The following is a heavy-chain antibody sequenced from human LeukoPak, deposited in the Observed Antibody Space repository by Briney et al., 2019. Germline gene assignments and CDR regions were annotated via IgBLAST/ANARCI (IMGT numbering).Heavy chain of an antibody. J-gene: IGHJ4*02. Sequence: PGGSLRLSCAASGFTFSSYGMHWVRQAPGKGLEWVAVIWYDGSNKYYADSVKGRFTISRDNSKNTLYLQMNSLRVEDTAVYYCARFSGSYYFDYWGQGTLVTVSS. D-gene: IGHD1-26*01. V-gene: IGHV3-33*01. CDR1: GFTFSSYG. CDR2: IWYDGSNK. CDR3: ARFSGSYYFDY.